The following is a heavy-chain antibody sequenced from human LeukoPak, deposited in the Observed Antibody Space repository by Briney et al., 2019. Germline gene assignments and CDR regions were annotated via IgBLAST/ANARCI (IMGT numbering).Heavy chain of an antibody. CDR1: GFTFSSYG. J-gene: IGHJ4*02. Sequence: GGTLRLSCAASGFTFSSYGMSWVRQAPGKGLEWVSAISGSGGSTYYADSVKGRFTISRDNSKNTLYLQMNSLRAEDTAVYYCAKGFSGVATTLFDYWGQGTLVTVSS. CDR2: ISGSGGST. D-gene: IGHD5-12*01. CDR3: AKGFSGVATTLFDY. V-gene: IGHV3-23*01.